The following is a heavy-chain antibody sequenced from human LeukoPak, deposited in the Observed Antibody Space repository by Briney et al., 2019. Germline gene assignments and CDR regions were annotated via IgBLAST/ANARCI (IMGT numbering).Heavy chain of an antibody. CDR1: GGSISSGHY. Sequence: PSETLSLTCTVSGGSISSGHYWGWIRQPPGKGLEWIGSIYHSGSSYDNPSLKIKSRVTISVDTSKNQFSLKLSSVTAADTAVYYCARVAVRYYCGSGRHFDYWGQGTLVTVSS. CDR3: ARVAVRYYCGSGRHFDY. D-gene: IGHD3-10*01. CDR2: IYHSGSS. V-gene: IGHV4-38-2*02. J-gene: IGHJ4*02.